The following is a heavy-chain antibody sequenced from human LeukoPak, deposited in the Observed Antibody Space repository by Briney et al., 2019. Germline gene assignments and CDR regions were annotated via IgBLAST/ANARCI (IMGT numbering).Heavy chain of an antibody. D-gene: IGHD3-10*01. CDR3: ARYYGSGALNWFDP. V-gene: IGHV4-4*02. CDR1: GGSISSSNW. Sequence: SETLSLTCAVSGGSISSSNWWSWVRQPPGKGLEWIGEIYHSGSTNYNPSLKSRVTISVDKSKNQFSLKLSSVTAADTAVYYCARYYGSGALNWFDPWGQGTLVTVSS. J-gene: IGHJ5*02. CDR2: IYHSGST.